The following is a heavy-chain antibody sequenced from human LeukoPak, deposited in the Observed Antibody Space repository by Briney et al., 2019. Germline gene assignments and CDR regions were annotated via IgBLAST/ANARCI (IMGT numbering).Heavy chain of an antibody. CDR3: ARDLELEMATRGISDY. CDR1: GFTFSRYW. J-gene: IGHJ4*02. Sequence: GGYLRLSCAASGFTFSRYWMSWVRQATGKGLEWVGNIKQDGSEKYYVDSVKGRFTISRDNAKNSLYLQMNGLRAEDTAVYYCARDLELEMATRGISDYWGQGTLVTVSS. D-gene: IGHD5-24*01. V-gene: IGHV3-7*01. CDR2: IKQDGSEK.